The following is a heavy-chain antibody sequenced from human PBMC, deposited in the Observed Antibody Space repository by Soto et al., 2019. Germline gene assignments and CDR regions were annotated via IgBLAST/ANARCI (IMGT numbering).Heavy chain of an antibody. CDR1: GFTFSSYV. V-gene: IGHV3-23*01. J-gene: IGHJ4*02. CDR2: ISGSGGST. D-gene: IGHD1-1*01. Sequence: GGSLRLSCAASGFTFSSYVMSWVRQAPGKGLEWVSGISGSGGSTYYADSVKGRFTISRDNSKNTLYLQMNSLRAEDTAAYYCAKALFNDLDFDYWGQGTLVTVSS. CDR3: AKALFNDLDFDY.